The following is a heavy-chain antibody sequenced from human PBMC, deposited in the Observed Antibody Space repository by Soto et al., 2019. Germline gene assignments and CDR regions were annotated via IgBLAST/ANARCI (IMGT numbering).Heavy chain of an antibody. CDR2: IGGSGGTT. Sequence: EVQLLESGGDLVQPGGSLRLSCAASGFTFSSYAMSWVRRAPGKGLEWVSAIGGSGGTTYYADSVKGRFTISRDNSKNTLYRQMNSLRAEDTAIYYCAKDQGSGWTSWFDPWGQGTLVTVSS. D-gene: IGHD6-19*01. CDR3: AKDQGSGWTSWFDP. J-gene: IGHJ5*02. CDR1: GFTFSSYA. V-gene: IGHV3-23*01.